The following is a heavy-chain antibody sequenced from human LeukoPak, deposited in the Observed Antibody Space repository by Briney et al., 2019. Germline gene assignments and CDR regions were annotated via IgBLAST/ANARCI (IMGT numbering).Heavy chain of an antibody. V-gene: IGHV4-4*09. CDR2: IYTSGST. CDR3: ARRGYGDYPYFDY. Sequence: SETLSLTCTVPGGSISSYYWSWIRQPPGKGLEWIGYIYTSGSTNYNPSLKSRVTISVDTSKNQFSLKLSAVTAADTAVYYCARRGYGDYPYFDYWGQGTLVTVSS. CDR1: GGSISSYY. J-gene: IGHJ4*02. D-gene: IGHD4-17*01.